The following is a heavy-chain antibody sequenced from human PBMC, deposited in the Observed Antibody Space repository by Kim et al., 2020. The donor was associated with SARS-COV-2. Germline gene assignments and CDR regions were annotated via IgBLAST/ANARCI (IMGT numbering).Heavy chain of an antibody. V-gene: IGHV4-31*03. Sequence: SETLSLTCTVSGGSISSGGYYWSWIRQHPGKVLEWIGYIYYSGSTYYNPSLKSRVTISVDTSKNQFSLKLSSVTAADTAVYYCARTGDCSSTSCNHYYYYGMDVWGQGTTVTVSS. CDR2: IYYSGST. CDR1: GGSISSGGYY. J-gene: IGHJ6*02. D-gene: IGHD2-2*01. CDR3: ARTGDCSSTSCNHYYYYGMDV.